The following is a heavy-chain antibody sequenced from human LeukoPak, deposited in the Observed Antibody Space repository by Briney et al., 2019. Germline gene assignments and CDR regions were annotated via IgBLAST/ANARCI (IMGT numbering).Heavy chain of an antibody. CDR2: ISYDGSNK. CDR1: GFTFSSYA. V-gene: IGHV3-30-3*01. J-gene: IGHJ5*02. D-gene: IGHD3-3*01. CDR3: ARGFLNYDFWSGCYAP. Sequence: GGSLRLSCAASGFTFSSYAMHWVRQAPGKGLEWVAVISYDGSNKYYADSVKGRFTISRDNSKNTLYLQMNSLRAEDTAVYYCARGFLNYDFWSGCYAPWGQGTLVTVSS.